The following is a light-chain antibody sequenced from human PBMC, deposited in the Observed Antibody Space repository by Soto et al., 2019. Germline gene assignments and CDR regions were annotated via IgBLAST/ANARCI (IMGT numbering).Light chain of an antibody. CDR1: QGISSW. CDR3: QQSYMDPIT. Sequence: DIQINQSPSSVSASVGDRVTVTCLASQGISSWLAWYQKKPGKAPKLLIYAASSLQSGVHSRFSGSGGGTDFTLSISSVQPEDFATYFCQQSYMDPITVGQGTRLEIK. J-gene: IGKJ5*01. CDR2: AAS. V-gene: IGKV1-12*01.